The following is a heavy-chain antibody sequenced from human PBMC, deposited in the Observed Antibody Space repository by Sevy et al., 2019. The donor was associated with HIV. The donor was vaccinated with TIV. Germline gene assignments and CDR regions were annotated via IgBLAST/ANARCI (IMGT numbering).Heavy chain of an antibody. CDR3: AAGSYCDGAACLGYFDY. CDR2: IVVGSDNT. CDR1: GFTFTSPA. Sequence: ASVKVSCKASGFTFTSPAVQWVRQARGKSLEWIGWIVVGSDNTNYAQKFQERVTITRDMSTSTAYMELSSLRSEDTAVYYCAAGSYCDGAACLGYFDYWGQGTLVTVSS. D-gene: IGHD2-21*01. J-gene: IGHJ4*02. V-gene: IGHV1-58*01.